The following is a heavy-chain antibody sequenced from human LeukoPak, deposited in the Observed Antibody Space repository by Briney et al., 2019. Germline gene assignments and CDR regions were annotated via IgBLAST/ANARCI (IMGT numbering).Heavy chain of an antibody. V-gene: IGHV4-4*07. D-gene: IGHD6-13*01. CDR2: TYTSGST. Sequence: SETLSLTCTVSGGSISSYYWSWIRQPAGKGLEWIGRTYTSGSTNYNPSLKSRVTMSVDTSKNQFSLKLSSVTAADTAVYYCASSTQQLAENWFDPWGQGTLVTVSS. CDR3: ASSTQQLAENWFDP. J-gene: IGHJ5*02. CDR1: GGSISSYY.